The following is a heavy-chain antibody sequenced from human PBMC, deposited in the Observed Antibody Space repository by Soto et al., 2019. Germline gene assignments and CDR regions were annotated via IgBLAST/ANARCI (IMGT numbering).Heavy chain of an antibody. V-gene: IGHV3-23*01. CDR2: ISGSGGST. CDR3: AKPGQRWLQPNARFDY. CDR1: GFTFSSYA. J-gene: IGHJ4*02. D-gene: IGHD5-12*01. Sequence: EVQLLESGGGLVQPGGSLRLSCAASGFTFSSYAMSWVRQAPGKGLEWVSAISGSGGSTYYADSVKGRFTISRANSTNTLYLQMNSLRAEDTAVYYCAKPGQRWLQPNARFDYWGQGTLVTVSA.